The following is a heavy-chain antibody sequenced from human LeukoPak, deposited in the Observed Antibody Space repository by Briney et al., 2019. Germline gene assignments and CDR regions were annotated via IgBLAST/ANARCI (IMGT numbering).Heavy chain of an antibody. V-gene: IGHV1-46*01. CDR3: AKIRENWSGYSFDY. D-gene: IGHD3-3*01. Sequence: ASVKVSCKASGYTFTSYYMHWVRQAPGQGLEWMAIINPSDGGTSYAQKFQGRVTMTRDTSTSTVYMELSSPRSEDTAVYYCAKIRENWSGYSFDYWGQGTLVTVSS. CDR2: INPSDGGT. CDR1: GYTFTSYY. J-gene: IGHJ4*02.